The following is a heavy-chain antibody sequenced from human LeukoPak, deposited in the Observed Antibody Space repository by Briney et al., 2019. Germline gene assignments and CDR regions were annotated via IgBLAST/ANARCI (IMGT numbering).Heavy chain of an antibody. CDR1: GGSISSHY. D-gene: IGHD2-2*01. Sequence: SETLSLTCTVSGGSISSHYWSWIRQPPGKGLEWIGYIYYSGSTNYNPSLKSRVTISVDMSKNQFSLKLSSVTAADTAVYYCARYATAVPAAVSWFDPWGQGTLVTVSS. V-gene: IGHV4-59*11. CDR2: IYYSGST. CDR3: ARYATAVPAAVSWFDP. J-gene: IGHJ5*02.